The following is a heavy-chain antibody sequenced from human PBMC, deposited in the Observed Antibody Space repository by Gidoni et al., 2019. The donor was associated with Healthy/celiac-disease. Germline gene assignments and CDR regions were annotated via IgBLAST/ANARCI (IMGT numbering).Heavy chain of an antibody. J-gene: IGHJ3*02. V-gene: IGHV3-30-3*01. D-gene: IGHD3-22*01. CDR2: ISYHGSNK. CDR1: GCTVSSSA. Sequence: QVQLVESGGGVVQPGRSLRLSCAAAGCTVSSSAEEGVRQAPGKGLECVAVISYHGSNKYYADSVKCRFTISRDNSKNTLYLQMNSLRAEDTAVYYCASDRGHYDSSGYYYGGDAFDIWGQGTMVTVSS. CDR3: ASDRGHYDSSGYYYGGDAFDI.